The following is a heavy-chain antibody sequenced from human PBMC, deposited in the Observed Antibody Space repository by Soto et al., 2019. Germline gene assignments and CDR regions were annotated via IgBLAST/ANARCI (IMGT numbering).Heavy chain of an antibody. V-gene: IGHV3-23*01. D-gene: IGHD3-3*01. CDR3: AKDKTYYDFWSGYLDAFDI. CDR1: GFTFSSYA. Sequence: GGSLRLSCAASGFTFSSYAMSWVRQAPGKGLEWVSAISGSGGSTYYADSVKGRFTISRENSKNTLYLQMNSLRAEDTAVYYSAKDKTYYDFWSGYLDAFDIWGQGTMVTVSS. J-gene: IGHJ3*02. CDR2: ISGSGGST.